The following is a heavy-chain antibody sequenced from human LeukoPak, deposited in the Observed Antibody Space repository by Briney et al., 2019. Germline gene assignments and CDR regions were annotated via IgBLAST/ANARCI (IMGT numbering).Heavy chain of an antibody. D-gene: IGHD6-19*01. J-gene: IGHJ4*02. V-gene: IGHV4-31*03. CDR2: IYYSGNT. CDR3: ARLGDYSSGWSNFDY. Sequence: PLETLSLTCTASGGSISNGGYYWNWIRQHPGKGLEWIGYIYYSGNTYYNPSLKSRVTISVDTSKNQFSLKLSSVTAADTAVYYCARLGDYSSGWSNFDYWGQGTLVTVSS. CDR1: GGSISNGGYY.